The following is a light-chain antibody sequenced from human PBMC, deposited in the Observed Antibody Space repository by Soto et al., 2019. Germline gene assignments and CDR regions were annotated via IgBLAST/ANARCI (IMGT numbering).Light chain of an antibody. CDR3: CSYAGSSTVV. CDR1: SSDVVSYNL. J-gene: IGLJ2*01. V-gene: IGLV2-23*01. Sequence: QSVLTQPASVSGSPGQSITISCTGTSSDVVSYNLVSWYQQHPGKAPKLMIYEGSKRPSGVSNRFSGSKSGNTASLTISGLQAEYGADYYCCSYAGSSTVVFGGGTQLTVL. CDR2: EGS.